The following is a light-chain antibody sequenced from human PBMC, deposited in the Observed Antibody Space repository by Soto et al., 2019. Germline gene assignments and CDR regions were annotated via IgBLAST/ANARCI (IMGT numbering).Light chain of an antibody. CDR1: SSNIGAGYD. V-gene: IGLV1-40*01. CDR2: GNS. Sequence: QSVLTQPPSVSGAPGQRVTISCTGSSSNIGAGYDVHWYQQLPGTAPKLLISGNSNRPSGVPDRFSGSKSGTSASLASTGLQAEDEAEYYCQSYDSSLSGWVFGGGTKLTVL. J-gene: IGLJ3*02. CDR3: QSYDSSLSGWV.